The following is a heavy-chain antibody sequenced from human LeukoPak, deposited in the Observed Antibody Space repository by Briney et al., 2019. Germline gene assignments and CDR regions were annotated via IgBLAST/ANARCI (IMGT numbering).Heavy chain of an antibody. CDR2: IYPGDSDT. CDR3: ARVRRQWLAAYYFDY. V-gene: IGHV5-51*01. D-gene: IGHD6-19*01. J-gene: IGHJ4*02. Sequence: GESLKISCKGSGYSFTSYWIGWVRQMPGKGLEWMGIIYPGDSDTRYRPSFQGQVTISADKSISTAYLQWSSLKASDTAMYYCARVRRQWLAAYYFDYWGQGTLVTVSS. CDR1: GYSFTSYW.